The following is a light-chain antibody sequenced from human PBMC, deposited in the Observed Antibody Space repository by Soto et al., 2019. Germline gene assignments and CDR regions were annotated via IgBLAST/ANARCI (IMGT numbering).Light chain of an antibody. V-gene: IGLV2-14*01. CDR1: SSDVGGYNY. J-gene: IGLJ1*01. CDR2: DVS. CDR3: SSYTSSSTPLF. Sequence: LTQPASVSGSPGQSITISCTGTSSDVGGYNYVSWYQQHPGKAPKLMIYDVSNRPSGVSNRFSGSKSGNTASLTISGLQAEDEADYYCSSYTSSSTPLFFGTGTKVTVL.